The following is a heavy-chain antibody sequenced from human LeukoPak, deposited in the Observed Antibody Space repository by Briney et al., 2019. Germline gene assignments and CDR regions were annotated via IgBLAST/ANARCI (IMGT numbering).Heavy chain of an antibody. CDR1: GFTFSSYA. D-gene: IGHD3-10*01. J-gene: IGHJ3*02. V-gene: IGHV3-66*01. CDR2: IYSGGST. CDR3: ARAIGVIDAFDI. Sequence: TGGSLRLSCAASGFTFSSYAMHWVRQAPGKGLEWVSVIYSGGSTYYADSVKGRFTISRDNSKNTLYLQMNSLRAEDTAVYYCARAIGVIDAFDIWGQGTMVTVSS.